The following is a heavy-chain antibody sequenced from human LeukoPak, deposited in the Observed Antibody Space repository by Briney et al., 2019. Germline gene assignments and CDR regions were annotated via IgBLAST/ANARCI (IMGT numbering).Heavy chain of an antibody. CDR2: ISAYNGNT. CDR1: GYTFTSYG. D-gene: IGHD2/OR15-2a*01. V-gene: IGHV1-18*01. J-gene: IGHJ4*02. CDR3: ARWSAGINISPSIDY. Sequence: ASVKVSCKASGYTFTSYGISWVRQAPGQGLEWMGWISAYNGNTNYAQKLQGRVTMTTDTSTSTAYMELRSLRSDDTAVYYCARWSAGINISPSIDYWGQGTLVTVSS.